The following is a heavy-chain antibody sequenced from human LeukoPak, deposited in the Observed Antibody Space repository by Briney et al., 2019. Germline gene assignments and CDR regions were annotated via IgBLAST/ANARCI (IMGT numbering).Heavy chain of an antibody. CDR2: ISSAGTTT. CDR1: GFTFSTYE. CDR3: AREKCDYRAFDV. Sequence: GGSLRLSCTASGFTFSTYEMTWVRQAPGRGLEWLSYISSAGTTTFHVDSVKGRFTVSRDNAKNSLYLQMNSLRAEDTAVYYCAREKCDYRAFDVWGQGTMVTVSS. D-gene: IGHD4-17*01. J-gene: IGHJ3*01. V-gene: IGHV3-48*03.